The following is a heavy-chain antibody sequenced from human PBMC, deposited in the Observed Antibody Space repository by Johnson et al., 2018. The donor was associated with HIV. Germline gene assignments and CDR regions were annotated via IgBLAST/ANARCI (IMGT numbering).Heavy chain of an antibody. CDR2: IWYDGSNK. V-gene: IGHV3-33*08. J-gene: IGHJ3*02. Sequence: QVQLVESGGGLIQPGGSLRLSCDASGFTVRSNYISWVRQAPGKGLEWVAVIWYDGSNKYYADSVKGRFTISRDNAKKFLYLQMTSLRAEDTAIYYCVRKGDAFDIWGQGTMATVSS. CDR3: VRKGDAFDI. CDR1: GFTVRSNY.